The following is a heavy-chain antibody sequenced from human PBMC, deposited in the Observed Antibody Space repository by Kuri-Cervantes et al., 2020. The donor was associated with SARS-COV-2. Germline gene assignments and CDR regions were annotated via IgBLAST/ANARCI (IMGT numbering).Heavy chain of an antibody. D-gene: IGHD2-2*02. CDR1: GGSFSGYY. V-gene: IGHV4-34*01. Sequence: GSLRLSCAVYGGSFSGYYWSWIRQPPGKGLEWIGEINHSGSTNYNPSLKSRVTISVDTSKNQFSLKLSSVTAADTAVYYCARRYCSSTSCYINWFDPWGQGTLVTVSS. CDR2: INHSGST. CDR3: ARRYCSSTSCYINWFDP. J-gene: IGHJ5*02.